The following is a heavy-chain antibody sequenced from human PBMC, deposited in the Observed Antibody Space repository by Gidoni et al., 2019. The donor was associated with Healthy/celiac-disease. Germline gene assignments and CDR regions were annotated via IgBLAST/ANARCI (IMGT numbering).Heavy chain of an antibody. D-gene: IGHD1-1*01. J-gene: IGHJ5*02. CDR1: GGSISSSNW. V-gene: IGHV4-4*02. Sequence: QVQLQESGPGLVKPSGTLSLTCAVSGGSISSSNWWSGVRQPPGKGLEGIGEIYHSGSTNYNPSLKSRVTISVDKSNNQFSLKLSSVTAADTAVYYCARVKLARLDDGRLFDPWGQGTLVTVSS. CDR3: ARVKLARLDDGRLFDP. CDR2: IYHSGST.